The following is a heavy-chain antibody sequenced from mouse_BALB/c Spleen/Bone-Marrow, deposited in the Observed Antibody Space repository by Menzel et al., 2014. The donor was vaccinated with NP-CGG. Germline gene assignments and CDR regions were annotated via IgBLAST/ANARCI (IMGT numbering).Heavy chain of an antibody. CDR3: ARSDGFDY. D-gene: IGHD2-3*01. J-gene: IGHJ2*01. CDR1: GYTFTDYA. Sequence: QVQLKQSGAELVRPGVSVKISCKGSGYTFTDYALHWVKQSHAKSLEWIGIISTYYGDASYNQKFKGKATMTVDKSSSTAYMEPARLTSEDSAIYYCARSDGFDYWGQGTTLTVSS. V-gene: IGHV1S137*01. CDR2: ISTYYGDA.